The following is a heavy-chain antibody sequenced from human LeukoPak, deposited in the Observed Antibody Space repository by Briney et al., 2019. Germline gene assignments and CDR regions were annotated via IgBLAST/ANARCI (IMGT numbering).Heavy chain of an antibody. Sequence: SQTLSLTCTFSGGSISCGGYYWSWIRQHPGKGLEWIGYIYYSGSTYYNPALKSRVTISVDTSKSQFSLKLSSVTAADTAVYYSAANNYGSGTITPDYWGQGTLVTVSS. CDR1: GGSISCGGYY. CDR3: AANNYGSGTITPDY. CDR2: IYYSGST. D-gene: IGHD3-10*01. V-gene: IGHV4-31*03. J-gene: IGHJ4*02.